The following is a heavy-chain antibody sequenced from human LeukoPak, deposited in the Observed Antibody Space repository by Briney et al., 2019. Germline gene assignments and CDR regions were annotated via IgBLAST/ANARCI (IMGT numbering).Heavy chain of an antibody. V-gene: IGHV3-21*01. CDR3: ARGGEQYYYDSSGYYTSDY. Sequence: PGGSLRLSCAASGFTFSSYSMNWVRQAPGKGLEWVSSISRGSNYIYYADSVKGRSTISRDNAKNSLYLQMNSLRAEDTAVYYCARGGEQYYYDSSGYYTSDYWGQGTLVTVSS. D-gene: IGHD3-22*01. CDR2: ISRGSNYI. CDR1: GFTFSSYS. J-gene: IGHJ4*02.